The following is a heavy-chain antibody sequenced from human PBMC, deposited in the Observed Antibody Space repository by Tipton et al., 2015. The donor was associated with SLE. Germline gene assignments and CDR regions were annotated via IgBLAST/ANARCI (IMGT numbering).Heavy chain of an antibody. CDR2: INWNGGST. D-gene: IGHD3-10*01. V-gene: IGHV3-20*04. CDR1: GFTFDDYG. Sequence: SLRFSCAASGFTFDDYGMSWVRQAPGKGLEWVSGINWNGGSTGYADSVKGRFTISRDNAKNSLYLQMNSLRAEDTALYYCARALVTYYYYGMDVWGQGTTVTVSS. J-gene: IGHJ6*02. CDR3: ARALVTYYYYGMDV.